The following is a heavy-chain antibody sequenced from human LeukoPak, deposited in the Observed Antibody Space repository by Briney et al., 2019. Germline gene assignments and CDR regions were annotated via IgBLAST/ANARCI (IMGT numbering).Heavy chain of an antibody. CDR2: IYSGGNT. J-gene: IGHJ4*02. D-gene: IGHD6-13*01. V-gene: IGHV3-53*01. CDR1: GFTVSNNY. CDR3: ARRGSTSWLFDY. Sequence: PGRSLRLSCAASGFTVSNNYMSWVRQAPGKGLEWVSFIYSGGNTYYADSVKGRFTISRDNSKNTLYLQMNSLRVEDTAVYYCARRGSTSWLFDYWGQGTLVTVSS.